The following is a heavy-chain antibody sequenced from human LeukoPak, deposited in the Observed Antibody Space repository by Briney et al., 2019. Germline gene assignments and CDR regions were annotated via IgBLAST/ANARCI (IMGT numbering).Heavy chain of an antibody. CDR2: IYYSGNT. D-gene: IGHD4-17*01. J-gene: IGHJ6*02. Sequence: PSQTLSLTCTVSGGSISSGGYFWSWIRQHPGKGLEWIGYIYYSGNTYYTPSLKSRVTMSVDTSKNQFSLNLSSVTAADTAVYYCAGLTTVTTVLLGGGDYYYGMDVWGQGTTVTVSS. V-gene: IGHV4-31*03. CDR3: AGLTTVTTVLLGGGDYYYGMDV. CDR1: GGSISSGGYF.